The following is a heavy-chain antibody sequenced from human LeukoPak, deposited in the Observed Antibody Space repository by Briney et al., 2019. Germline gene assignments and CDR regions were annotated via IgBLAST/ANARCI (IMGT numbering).Heavy chain of an antibody. J-gene: IGHJ4*02. V-gene: IGHV3-7*01. CDR3: ARTGWSGYDSHFDY. CDR2: IKPDGSEK. Sequence: GGSLRLSCAASGFSFSSYWMSWVRQAPGKGLEWVANIKPDGSEKYFVDSVKGRFTMSRDNAKNSPYVQMNSLRAEDTAVYYCARTGWSGYDSHFDYWGQGTLVTVSS. CDR1: GFSFSSYW. D-gene: IGHD5-12*01.